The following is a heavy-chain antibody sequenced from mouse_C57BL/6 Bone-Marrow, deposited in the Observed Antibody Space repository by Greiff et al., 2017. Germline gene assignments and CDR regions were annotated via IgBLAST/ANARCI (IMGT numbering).Heavy chain of an antibody. CDR1: GYTFTSYW. CDR2: IHPNSGST. J-gene: IGHJ4*01. D-gene: IGHD1-1*01. CDR3: ASRSSSYYYAMDY. Sequence: QVQLQQPGAELVKPGASVKLSCKASGYTFTSYWMHWVKQRPGQGLEWIGMIHPNSGSTNYNEKFKSKATLTVDKSSSTAYMQLSSLTSEDSAVYYCASRSSSYYYAMDYWGQGTSVTVSS. V-gene: IGHV1-64*01.